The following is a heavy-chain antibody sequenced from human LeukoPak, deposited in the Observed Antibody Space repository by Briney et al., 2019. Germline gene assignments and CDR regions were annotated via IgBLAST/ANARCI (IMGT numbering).Heavy chain of an antibody. CDR3: AADDFWGGYSNGPFDY. CDR2: IYYSGST. D-gene: IGHD3-3*01. V-gene: IGHV4-59*01. J-gene: IGHJ4*02. Sequence: SETLSLTCTVSGGSISSYYWSWIRQPPGKGLEWIGYIYYSGSTNYNPSLKSRVTISVDTSKNQFSLKLSSVTAADTAVYYCAADDFWGGYSNGPFDYWGQGTLVTVSS. CDR1: GGSISSYY.